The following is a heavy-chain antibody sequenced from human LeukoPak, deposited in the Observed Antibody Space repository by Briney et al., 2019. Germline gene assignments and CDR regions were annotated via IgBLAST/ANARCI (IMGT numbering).Heavy chain of an antibody. J-gene: IGHJ3*02. V-gene: IGHV3-7*05. CDR1: GFTFSRFW. CDR3: ARDVEGGTFDI. CDR2: IDQSGGRN. Sequence: GGALRLSCAASGFTFSRFWMNWVRQAPGRGPEWVANIDQSGGRNNYVDSVKGRFTISRDNAKNSLFLEMSSLRADDTAVYFCARDVEGGTFDIWGQGTTVTGSA.